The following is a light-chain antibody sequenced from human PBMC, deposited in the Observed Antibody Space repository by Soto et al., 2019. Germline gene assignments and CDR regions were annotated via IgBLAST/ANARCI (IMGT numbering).Light chain of an antibody. Sequence: QSALTQPPSASGSPGQSVTISCNGTSSDVGGYNYVSWYQQHPGKAPKVMIYDVNKRPSGVPDRFSGSKSGNTASLTVSGLQAEDEGDYYCSSHAGGQNVVFGGGTKLTVL. CDR2: DVN. CDR3: SSHAGGQNVV. J-gene: IGLJ2*01. CDR1: SSDVGGYNY. V-gene: IGLV2-8*01.